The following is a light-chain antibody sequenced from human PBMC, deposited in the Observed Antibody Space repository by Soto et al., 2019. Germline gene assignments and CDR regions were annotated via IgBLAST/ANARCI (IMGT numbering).Light chain of an antibody. CDR2: EVN. J-gene: IGLJ1*01. Sequence: QSVLTQPPSASGSPGQSVVISCNGTSSDVGGYNYVSWYQQHPGKAPKLMIYEVNKRPSGVPDRFSGSKSGNTASLTVSGLQAEDEADYFCSSYAGSSNVFGTGTKLT. V-gene: IGLV2-8*01. CDR3: SSYAGSSNV. CDR1: SSDVGGYNY.